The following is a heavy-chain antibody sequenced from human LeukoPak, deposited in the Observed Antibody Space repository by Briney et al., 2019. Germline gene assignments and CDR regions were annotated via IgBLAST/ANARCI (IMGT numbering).Heavy chain of an antibody. CDR1: GGTFSSYA. D-gene: IGHD1-26*01. V-gene: IGHV1-69*13. CDR3: ARVQGGDWYFDL. Sequence: AASVKVSCKASGGTFSSYAISWVRQAPGQGLEWMGGIIPIFGTANYAQKFQGRVTITADESTSTAYMELSSPRSEDTAVYYCARVQGGDWYFDLWGRGTLVTVSS. CDR2: IIPIFGTA. J-gene: IGHJ2*01.